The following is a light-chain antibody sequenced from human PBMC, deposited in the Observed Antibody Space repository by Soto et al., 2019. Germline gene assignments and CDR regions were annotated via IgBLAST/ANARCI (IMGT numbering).Light chain of an antibody. V-gene: IGLV2-14*01. Sequence: QSVLTQPASVSGSPGQSITISCTGTSIDVGGYNYVSWYQQHPGKAPKLMIYEVSNRPSGVSNRFSGSKSGNTASLTIYGLQAEDEADSYCSSYTSSSTLYVFGTGTKVTV. CDR1: SIDVGGYNY. J-gene: IGLJ1*01. CDR2: EVS. CDR3: SSYTSSSTLYV.